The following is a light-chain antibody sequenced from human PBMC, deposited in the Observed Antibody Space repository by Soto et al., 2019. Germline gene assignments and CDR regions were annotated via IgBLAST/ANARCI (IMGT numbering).Light chain of an antibody. Sequence: VMTQSPATLSLSPGERATLSCRASQNINSNLAWYQQKPGQAPRLFMFRASSRATGVPDRFSGVGSGAEFNLTISSLQSEDFAVYYRQQYNNWPRATFGGGTRVETK. CDR2: RAS. V-gene: IGKV3-15*01. J-gene: IGKJ4*01. CDR3: QQYNNWPRAT. CDR1: QNINSN.